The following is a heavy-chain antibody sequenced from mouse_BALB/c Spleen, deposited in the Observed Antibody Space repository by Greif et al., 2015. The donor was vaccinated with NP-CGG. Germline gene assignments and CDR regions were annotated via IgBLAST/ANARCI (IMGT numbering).Heavy chain of an antibody. Sequence: VKVVDSGPELVKPGALVKISCKASGYTFTSYHINWVKQRPGQGLEWIGWIYPGDGSTKYNEKFKGKATLTADKSSSTAYMQLSSLTSENSAVYFCARGTGTIFDYWGQGTTLTVSS. D-gene: IGHD4-1*01. CDR1: GYTFTSYH. CDR2: IYPGDGST. V-gene: IGHV1S56*01. CDR3: ARGTGTIFDY. J-gene: IGHJ2*01.